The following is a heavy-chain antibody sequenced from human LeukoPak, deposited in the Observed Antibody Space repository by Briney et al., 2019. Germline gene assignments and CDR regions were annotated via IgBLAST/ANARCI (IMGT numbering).Heavy chain of an antibody. D-gene: IGHD1-26*01. J-gene: IGHJ4*02. CDR2: IWYDGSDK. CDR3: ARATSGSFLD. CDR1: GFTFSYYG. V-gene: IGHV3-33*08. Sequence: GSLRLSCAASGFTFSYYGFHWVRQAPGKGLEWVAVIWYDGSDKYYADSVKGRFTISRDNSKNTLYLQMNSLRAEDTAVYYCARATSGSFLDWGQGTLVTVSS.